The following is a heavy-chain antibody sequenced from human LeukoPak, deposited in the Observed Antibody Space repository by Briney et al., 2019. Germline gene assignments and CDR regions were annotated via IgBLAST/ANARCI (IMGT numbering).Heavy chain of an antibody. CDR3: ARDTDGSLDY. D-gene: IGHD1-26*01. Sequence: PGGSLRLSCAASGFTFTKSWMAWGRKAPGKGLEWVANINQDGSRKHYADSLKGRFTISRDNSRNSLYLHMYSLRVGDTALYYCARDTDGSLDYWGQGLLVTVAS. J-gene: IGHJ4*02. CDR1: GFTFTKSW. V-gene: IGHV3-7*01. CDR2: INQDGSRK.